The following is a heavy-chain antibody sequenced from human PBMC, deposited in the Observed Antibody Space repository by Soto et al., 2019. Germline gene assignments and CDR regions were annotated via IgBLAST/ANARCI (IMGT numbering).Heavy chain of an antibody. Sequence: SQTLSLTCAISGDSVSSNSAAWNWIRQSPSRGLEWLGRTYYRSKWYSDYAVSVKSRITINSDTSKNQFSLQLNSVIPEDSSVYYCARSVAPSRYFDYWGQGTLVTVSS. D-gene: IGHD5-12*01. CDR2: TYYRSKWYS. V-gene: IGHV6-1*01. CDR1: GDSVSSNSAA. CDR3: ARSVAPSRYFDY. J-gene: IGHJ4*02.